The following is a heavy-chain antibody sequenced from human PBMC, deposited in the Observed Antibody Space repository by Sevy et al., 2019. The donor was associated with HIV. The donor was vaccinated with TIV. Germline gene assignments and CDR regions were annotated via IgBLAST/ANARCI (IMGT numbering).Heavy chain of an antibody. Sequence: SETLSLTCTVSGGSISGYYWNWIQQPPGKGLEWIGNIYYSGSTNYNPSLKSRVTISVDTSKNQFSLKLSSVTAADTAVYYCARDVMGRVNYYGSGSYYKPRWFDPWGQGTLVTVSS. CDR3: ARDVMGRVNYYGSGSYYKPRWFDP. J-gene: IGHJ5*02. D-gene: IGHD3-10*01. CDR2: IYYSGST. CDR1: GGSISGYY. V-gene: IGHV4-59*01.